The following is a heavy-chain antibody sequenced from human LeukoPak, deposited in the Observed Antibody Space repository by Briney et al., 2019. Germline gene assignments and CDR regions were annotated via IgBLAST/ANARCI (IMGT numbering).Heavy chain of an antibody. J-gene: IGHJ4*02. V-gene: IGHV1-8*01. CDR2: MSPNSGNT. Sequence: ASVKVSCKASGYTFTSYDINWVRQATGQGLEWMGWMSPNSGNTGYAQKFQGRVTMTRNTSISTAYMELSSLRSEDTAVYYCARVGLGYCSGGSCYPFDYWGQGTLVTVSS. CDR1: GYTFTSYD. CDR3: ARVGLGYCSGGSCYPFDY. D-gene: IGHD2-15*01.